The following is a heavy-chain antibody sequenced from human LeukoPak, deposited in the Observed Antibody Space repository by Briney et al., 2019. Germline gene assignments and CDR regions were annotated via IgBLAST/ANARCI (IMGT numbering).Heavy chain of an antibody. CDR3: ARGGASSSWTLFDY. J-gene: IGHJ4*02. CDR1: GGTFSSYA. D-gene: IGHD6-13*01. CDR2: IIPILGIA. V-gene: IGHV1-69*04. Sequence: ASVKVSCKASGGTFSSYAISWVQQAPGQGLEWMGRIIPILGIANYAQKFQGRVTITADKSTSTAYMELSSLRSEDTAVYYCARGGASSSWTLFDYWGQGTLVTVSS.